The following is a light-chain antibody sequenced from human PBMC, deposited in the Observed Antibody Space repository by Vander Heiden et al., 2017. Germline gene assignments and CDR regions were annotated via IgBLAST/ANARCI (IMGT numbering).Light chain of an antibody. J-gene: IGKJ2*01. Sequence: DIAMTQSPLSLPVTSGVPASISCRSSQSLLYSNGYNYLDWYLQKPGQSPQLLIYLGSNRASGVPDRFSGSGSGTDFTLKISRVEAEDVGVYYCMQALQTPRTFGQGTKLEIK. V-gene: IGKV2-28*01. CDR2: LGS. CDR1: QSLLYSNGYNY. CDR3: MQALQTPRT.